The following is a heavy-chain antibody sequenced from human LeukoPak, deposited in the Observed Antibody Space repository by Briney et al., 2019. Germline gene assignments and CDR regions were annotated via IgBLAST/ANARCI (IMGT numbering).Heavy chain of an antibody. CDR2: ISPSGDTI. J-gene: IGHJ5*01. CDR1: GFTFSDYY. Sequence: GGSLKLSCAASGFTFSDYYMSWIRQAPGKGLEWVSYISPSGDTIFYATSVKGRFIISRDNAKNSLYLQMNSLRAEDTALYYCARGRRGMVATWDSWGQGTLVTVPS. D-gene: IGHD5-12*01. CDR3: ARGRRGMVATWDS. V-gene: IGHV3-11*01.